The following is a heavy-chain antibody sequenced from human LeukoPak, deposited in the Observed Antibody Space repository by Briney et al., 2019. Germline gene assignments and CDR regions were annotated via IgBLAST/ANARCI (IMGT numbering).Heavy chain of an antibody. D-gene: IGHD3-22*01. V-gene: IGHV3-21*01. CDR3: ARDLSTPYLSGYYNWFDP. Sequence: GGSLRLSCAASGFTFSSYSMNWVRQAPGKGLEWVSSISSSSSYIYYADSVKGRFTISRDSAKNSLYLQMNSLRAEDTAVYYCARDLSTPYLSGYYNWFDPWGQGTLVTVSS. J-gene: IGHJ5*02. CDR1: GFTFSSYS. CDR2: ISSSSSYI.